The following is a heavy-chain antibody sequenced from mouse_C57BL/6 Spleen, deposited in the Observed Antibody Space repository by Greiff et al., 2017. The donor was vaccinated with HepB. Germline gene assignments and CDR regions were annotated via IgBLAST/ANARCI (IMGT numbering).Heavy chain of an antibody. D-gene: IGHD2-4*01. CDR2: INPSTGGT. V-gene: IGHV1-42*01. CDR1: GYSFTGYY. J-gene: IGHJ4*01. CDR3: AIIYYDYGRYAMDY. Sequence: EVQLQQSGPELVKPGASVKISCKASGYSFTGYYMNWVKQSPEKSLEWIGEINPSTGGTTYNQKFKAKATLTVDKSSSTAYMQLKSLTSEDSAVYYCAIIYYDYGRYAMDYWGQGTSVTVSS.